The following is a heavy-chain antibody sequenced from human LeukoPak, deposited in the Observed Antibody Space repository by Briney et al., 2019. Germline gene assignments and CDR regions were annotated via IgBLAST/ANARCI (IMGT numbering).Heavy chain of an antibody. J-gene: IGHJ4*02. V-gene: IGHV3-33*01. D-gene: IGHD3-22*01. CDR3: TRSEEPYYYDSSGYYYG. CDR2: IWYDGSNK. Sequence: GGSLRLSCAASGFTFSSYGMHWVRQAPGKGLEWVAVIWYDGSNKYYADSVKGRFTISRDNSKNTLYLQMNSLRAEDTAVYYCTRSEEPYYYDSSGYYYGWGQASLVTVSS. CDR1: GFTFSSYG.